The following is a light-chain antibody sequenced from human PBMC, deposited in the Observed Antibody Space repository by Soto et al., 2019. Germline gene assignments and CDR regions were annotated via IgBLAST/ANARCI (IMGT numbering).Light chain of an antibody. CDR1: QSVRGNS. CDR2: DAS. V-gene: IGKV3-20*01. Sequence: IVLTQSPGTLSLSPGERATLSCRASQSVRGNSLAWYQQSPGLPPRLLIYDASTRATGIPDRFSGSGSGTDFTLTISRLEPEDFAVYFCQQYGTSPQTFGQGTKVDI. J-gene: IGKJ1*01. CDR3: QQYGTSPQT.